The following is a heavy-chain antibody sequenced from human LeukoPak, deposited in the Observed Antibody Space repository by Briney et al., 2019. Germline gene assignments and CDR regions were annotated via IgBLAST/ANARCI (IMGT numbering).Heavy chain of an antibody. CDR1: GYTFTHYG. J-gene: IGHJ4*02. CDR2: ISAYNGEK. D-gene: IGHD3-10*01. CDR3: ARTRPTVQGWGFDY. V-gene: IGHV1-18*01. Sequence: ASVKVSCKASGYTFTHYGITWVRQAPGQGLEGMGWISAYNGEKQYAQKLQGRVTLTTDTSTSTAYMDLRSLRSDDTAVYYCARTRPTVQGWGFDYWGQGTLVTVSS.